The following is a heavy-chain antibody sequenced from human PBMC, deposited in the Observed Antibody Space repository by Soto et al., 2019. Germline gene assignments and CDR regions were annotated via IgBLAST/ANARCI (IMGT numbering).Heavy chain of an antibody. Sequence: EVQLVESGGGLVQPGGSRRLSCAASGFTFSSYNMNWVRQAPGKGLEWVSYFSSSSGTIYYADSVKGRFTISRDNAKNSLYLQMNSLRAEDTAVYYCAREGDSSGWYNWFDPWGQGTVVTVSS. J-gene: IGHJ5*02. CDR2: FSSSSGTI. CDR3: AREGDSSGWYNWFDP. V-gene: IGHV3-48*01. CDR1: GFTFSSYN. D-gene: IGHD3-22*01.